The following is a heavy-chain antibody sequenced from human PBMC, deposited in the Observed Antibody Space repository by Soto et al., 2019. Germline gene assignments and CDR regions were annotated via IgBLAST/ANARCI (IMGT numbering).Heavy chain of an antibody. J-gene: IGHJ3*01. CDR2: ISWNSGAR. Sequence: HPGGSLRLSCVASGLSFQFNNFAMHWVRQAPAKGLERDSGISWNSGARDYADSVKGRFTISRDNAKKSIYLTMGSLRPDDSALYYCAKDIRASSSYVAFDLWGQGTQVTV. V-gene: IGHV3-9*01. CDR1: GLSFQFNNFA. CDR3: AKDIRASSSYVAFDL. D-gene: IGHD3-10*01.